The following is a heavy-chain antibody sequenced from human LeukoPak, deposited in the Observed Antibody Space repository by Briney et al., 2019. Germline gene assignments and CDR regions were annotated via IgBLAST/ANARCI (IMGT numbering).Heavy chain of an antibody. J-gene: IGHJ3*02. CDR2: IYWNDDK. Sequence: ESGPTLVKPTQTLTLTCTFSGFSLSTSGVGVGWIRQPPGKALEWLALIYWNDDKRYSPSLKSRLTITKDTSKNQVVLTMTNLDPVDTATYYCARGPPMRFGDDAFDIWGQGTMVTVSS. CDR1: GFSLSTSGVG. CDR3: ARGPPMRFGDDAFDI. D-gene: IGHD3-10*01. V-gene: IGHV2-5*01.